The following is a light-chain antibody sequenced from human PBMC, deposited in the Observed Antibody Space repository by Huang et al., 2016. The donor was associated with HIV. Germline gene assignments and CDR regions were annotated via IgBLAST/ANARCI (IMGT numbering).Light chain of an antibody. CDR2: AAS. CDR3: QQFNNYPLT. CDR1: QGISSF. V-gene: IGKV1-9*01. Sequence: IQLTQSPSSLSASVGDRVTITCRASQGISSFLAWYQQKPGKAPKLLMYAASTLHSGVPVRFSGSGSGTDFTRTISSLQPEDFATYYCQQFNNYPLTFGGGTKVEIK. J-gene: IGKJ4*01.